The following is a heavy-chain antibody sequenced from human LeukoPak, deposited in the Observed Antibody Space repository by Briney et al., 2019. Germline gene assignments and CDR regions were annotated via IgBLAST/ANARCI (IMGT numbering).Heavy chain of an antibody. CDR1: GYTFISYG. V-gene: IGHV1-18*01. Sequence: ASVKVSCKASGYTFISYGISWVRQAPGQGLEWMGWISTYNGNTDYAQKLQGRVTMTTDTSTSTAYMELRGLISDDTAVHYCARFWSGYLPDYWGQGTLVTVSS. CDR3: ARFWSGYLPDY. CDR2: ISTYNGNT. D-gene: IGHD3-3*01. J-gene: IGHJ4*02.